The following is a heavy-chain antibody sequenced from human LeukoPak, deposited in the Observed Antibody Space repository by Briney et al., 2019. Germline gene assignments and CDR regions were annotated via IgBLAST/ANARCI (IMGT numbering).Heavy chain of an antibody. CDR3: ARYGGNPVGNWFDP. D-gene: IGHD4-23*01. Sequence: SETLSLTCTVSGGSISSHYWSWIRQPPGKGLEWIGYIYYIGTPYYNPSLKSRVTISVDTSKNQFSLILTSVTAADTAVYYCARYGGNPVGNWFDPWGQGTLVIVSS. V-gene: IGHV4-59*11. CDR2: IYYIGTP. J-gene: IGHJ5*02. CDR1: GGSISSHY.